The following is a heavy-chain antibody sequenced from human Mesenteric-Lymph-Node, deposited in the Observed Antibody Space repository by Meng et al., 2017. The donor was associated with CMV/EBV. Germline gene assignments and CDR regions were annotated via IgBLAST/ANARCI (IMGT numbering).Heavy chain of an antibody. CDR3: ARDVNNDYFHGWFDP. CDR2: ISGGST. V-gene: IGHV3-38-3*01. Sequence: GGSLRLSCAASGFTVSSNEMSWVRQAPGKGLEWVSSISGGSTYYADSRKGRFTISRDNSKNTLHLQMNSLRAEDTAVYYCARDVNNDYFHGWFDPWGPGTLVTVSS. CDR1: GFTVSSNE. D-gene: IGHD2/OR15-2a*01. J-gene: IGHJ5*02.